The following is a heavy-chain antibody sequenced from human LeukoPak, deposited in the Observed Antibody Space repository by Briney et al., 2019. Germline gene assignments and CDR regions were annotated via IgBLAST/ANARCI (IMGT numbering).Heavy chain of an antibody. CDR3: ARGMVRGVTGFDY. CDR2: INPNSGGT. D-gene: IGHD3-10*01. CDR1: GYTFTGYY. Sequence: GDSVKVSCKASGYTFTGYYMHWVRQAPGQGLEWMGWINPNSGGTNYAQKFQGRVTMTRDTSISTAYMELSRLRSDDTAVYYCARGMVRGVTGFDYWGQGTLVTVFS. V-gene: IGHV1-2*02. J-gene: IGHJ4*02.